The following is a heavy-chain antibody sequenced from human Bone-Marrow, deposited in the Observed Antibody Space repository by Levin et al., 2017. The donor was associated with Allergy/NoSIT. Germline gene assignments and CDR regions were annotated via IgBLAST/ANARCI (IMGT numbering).Heavy chain of an antibody. CDR2: IYARDSDT. CDR3: ARVLATTYYGMDV. J-gene: IGHJ6*02. CDR1: GYTFTNYW. V-gene: IGHV5-51*01. D-gene: IGHD1-14*01. Sequence: KVSCKASGYTFTNYWTAWVRQMPGKGPEWMGIIYARDSDTKYSPSFEGQVTISADKSITTAYLEWDSLKASDCATYYCARVLATTYYGMDVWGQGTTVTVSS.